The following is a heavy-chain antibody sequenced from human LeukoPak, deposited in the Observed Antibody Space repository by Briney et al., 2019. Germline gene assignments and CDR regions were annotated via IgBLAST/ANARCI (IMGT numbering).Heavy chain of an antibody. D-gene: IGHD3-3*01. Sequence: GGSLRLSCAASGFTFSNAWMSWVRQAPGKGLEWVSSISSSSSYIYYADSVKGRFTISRDNAKNSLYLQMNSLRAEDTAVYYCARDELWSGSAVGYWGQGTLVTVSS. CDR3: ARDELWSGSAVGY. CDR1: GFTFSNAW. CDR2: ISSSSSYI. J-gene: IGHJ4*02. V-gene: IGHV3-21*01.